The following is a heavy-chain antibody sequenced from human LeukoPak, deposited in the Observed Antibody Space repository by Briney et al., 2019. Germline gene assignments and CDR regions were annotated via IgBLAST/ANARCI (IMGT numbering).Heavy chain of an antibody. CDR2: LYPIDFDK. Sequence: AGDSLKISCKASGYKFTSYWIAWVRQKPGHGLEWMGSLYPIDFDKTYSPSFQGQVTMSADRSINTAYLQWSSLKASDTAMYYCVRQKIVPGTSQLRTFDAWGLGTLVSVSS. D-gene: IGHD2/OR15-2a*01. V-gene: IGHV5-51*01. CDR3: VRQKIVPGTSQLRTFDA. CDR1: GYKFTSYW. J-gene: IGHJ4*02.